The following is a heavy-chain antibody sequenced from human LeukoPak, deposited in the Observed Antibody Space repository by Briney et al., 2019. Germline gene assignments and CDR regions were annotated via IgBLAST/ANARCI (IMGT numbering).Heavy chain of an antibody. V-gene: IGHV3-15*01. D-gene: IGHD6-13*01. Sequence: GASLRLSCAASGFTFSNAWMSWVRQAPGKGLEWVGRIKSMTHGETQDYAAPVKGRFTISRDDTKNTLYLQMNSLKTEDTAVYYCTGVSRSSWYDYWGQGTLVT. CDR3: TGVSRSSWYDY. J-gene: IGHJ4*02. CDR1: GFTFSNAW. CDR2: IKSMTHGETQ.